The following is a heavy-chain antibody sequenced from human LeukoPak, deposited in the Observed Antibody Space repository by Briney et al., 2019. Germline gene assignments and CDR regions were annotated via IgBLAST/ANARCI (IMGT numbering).Heavy chain of an antibody. D-gene: IGHD1-1*01. Sequence: ASVKVSCKASGYTFTGYYMHWVRQAPGQGLEWMGWINPNNGGTNYAQKFQGRVTMTRDTSISTAYMELSRLRSDDTAVYYYARGGAGTDYYYYYYYMDVWGKGTTVTISS. J-gene: IGHJ6*03. CDR3: ARGGAGTDYYYYYYYMDV. CDR1: GYTFTGYY. CDR2: INPNNGGT. V-gene: IGHV1-2*02.